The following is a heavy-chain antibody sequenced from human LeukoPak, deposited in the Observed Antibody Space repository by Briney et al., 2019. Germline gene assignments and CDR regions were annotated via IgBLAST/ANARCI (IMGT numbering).Heavy chain of an antibody. J-gene: IGHJ6*03. CDR3: ARSPGPYYYYYYYMDV. CDR2: IYTSGST. Sequence: SETLSLTCTVSGGSISSYYWSWIRQPAGKGLEWIGRIYTSGSTNYNPSLKGRVTMSVDTSKNQFSLKLSSVTAADTAVYYCARSPGPYYYYYYYMDVWGKGTTVTISS. V-gene: IGHV4-4*07. CDR1: GGSISSYY.